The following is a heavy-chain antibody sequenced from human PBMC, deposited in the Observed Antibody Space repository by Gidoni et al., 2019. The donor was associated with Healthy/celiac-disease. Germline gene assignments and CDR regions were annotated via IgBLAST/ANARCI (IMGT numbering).Heavy chain of an antibody. J-gene: IGHJ6*02. CDR2: ISGSGGST. CDR1: GFTFSSYA. CDR3: AKDRCSGGSCYGGYYYYYGMDV. Sequence: EVQLLESGGGLVQPGGSLRLSCAASGFTFSSYALSWVRQAPGKGLEWVSAISGSGGSTYYADSVKGRFTISRDNSKNTLYLQMNSLRAEDTAVYYCAKDRCSGGSCYGGYYYYYGMDVWGQGTTVTVSS. V-gene: IGHV3-23*01. D-gene: IGHD2-15*01.